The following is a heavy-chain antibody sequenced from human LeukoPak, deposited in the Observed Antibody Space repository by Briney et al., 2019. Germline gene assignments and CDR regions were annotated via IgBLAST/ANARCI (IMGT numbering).Heavy chain of an antibody. CDR1: GSTVSNNY. Sequence: GGSLRLSCAASGSTVSNNYMSWVRQAPGKGLEWVSVFYSDGSTYYSDSVKGRFTISRDNSKNTLFLQMNSLSPEDTAVYYCMLPPWAAGGPWGQGTLVTVSS. CDR3: MLPPWAAGGP. CDR2: FYSDGST. V-gene: IGHV3-53*01. J-gene: IGHJ5*02. D-gene: IGHD6-13*01.